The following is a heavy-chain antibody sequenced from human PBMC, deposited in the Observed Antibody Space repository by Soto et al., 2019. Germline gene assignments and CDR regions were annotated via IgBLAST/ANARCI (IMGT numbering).Heavy chain of an antibody. CDR3: AKDAPWLGRNFAY. CDR1: GFTFSSFA. V-gene: IGHV3-23*01. CDR2: ISNSGGLT. D-gene: IGHD6-19*01. J-gene: IGHJ4*02. Sequence: EVQLLESGGALVQPGGSLRLSCAASGFTFSSFAMYWVRQAPGKGLQWLSLISNSGGLTYYADSVKGRFTISRDNSKNTLYLHMNSLRADDTAVYVCAKDAPWLGRNFAYWGQGTEVTVSS.